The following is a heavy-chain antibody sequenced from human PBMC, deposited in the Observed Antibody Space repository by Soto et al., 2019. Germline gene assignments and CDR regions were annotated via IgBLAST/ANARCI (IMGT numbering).Heavy chain of an antibody. CDR2: IYYSGST. Sequence: SETLSLTCTVSGGSISSYYWSWIRQPPGKGLEWIGYIYYSGSTNYNPSLKSRVTISVDTSKNQFSLKLSSVTAADTAVYYCARVGPGIAAAGFDYWGQGTLVTVSS. D-gene: IGHD6-13*01. J-gene: IGHJ4*02. CDR3: ARVGPGIAAAGFDY. CDR1: GGSISSYY. V-gene: IGHV4-59*01.